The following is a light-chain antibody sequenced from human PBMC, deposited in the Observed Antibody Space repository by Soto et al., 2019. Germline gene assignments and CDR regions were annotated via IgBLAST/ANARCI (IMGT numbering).Light chain of an antibody. CDR3: ETWDSNTWV. J-gene: IGLJ3*02. CDR2: LESSGSY. CDR1: SGHSSYI. Sequence: QPVLTQSSSASASLGSSVKLTCTLSSGHSSYIIAWHQQQPGKAPRYLMKLESSGSYNKGSGVPDRFSGSSSGADRYLTISHLQFEDEADYYRETWDSNTWVFGGGTKVTVL. V-gene: IGLV4-60*02.